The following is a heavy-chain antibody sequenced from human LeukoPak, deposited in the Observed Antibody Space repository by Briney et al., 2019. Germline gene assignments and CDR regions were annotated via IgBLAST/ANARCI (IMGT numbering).Heavy chain of an antibody. V-gene: IGHV3-48*01. D-gene: IGHD5-24*01. J-gene: IGHJ4*02. CDR3: ARDYKYAFDN. CDR2: IGMDSGNT. CDR1: GFTFSDYS. Sequence: GGCLRLSCAASGFTFSDYSMNCVRQAPGEGLEWISYIGMDSGNTNYADSVKGRFTISGDKAKNSLYLQMNSLRVEDTAVYYCARDYKYAFDNWGQGTLVTVSS.